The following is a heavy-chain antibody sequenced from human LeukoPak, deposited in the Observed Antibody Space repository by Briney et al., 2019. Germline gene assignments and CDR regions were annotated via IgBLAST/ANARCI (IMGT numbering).Heavy chain of an antibody. D-gene: IGHD5-12*01. CDR1: GGTFSSYA. CDR3: ARVNLPYDRSIDY. J-gene: IGHJ4*02. Sequence: ASVKVSCKASGGTFSSYAISWVRQAPGQGLEWMGRIIPIFGTANYAQKLQGRVTITTDESTSTAYMELSSLRSEDTAVYYCARVNLPYDRSIDYWGQGTLVTVSS. V-gene: IGHV1-69*05. CDR2: IIPIFGTA.